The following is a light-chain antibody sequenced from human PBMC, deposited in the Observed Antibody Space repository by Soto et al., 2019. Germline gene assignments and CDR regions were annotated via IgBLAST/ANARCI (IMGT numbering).Light chain of an antibody. CDR1: TSDVGGYNY. V-gene: IGLV2-14*01. J-gene: IGLJ1*01. Sequence: QSALTQPASVSGSPGQSITISCTGTTSDVGGYNYVSWFQHQPGRAPKLLIYEVTNRPSGVSNRFSGSKSGNTASLTISGLQAEDEADYYCTSYTKNSPLVFGPGTKLTVL. CDR3: TSYTKNSPLV. CDR2: EVT.